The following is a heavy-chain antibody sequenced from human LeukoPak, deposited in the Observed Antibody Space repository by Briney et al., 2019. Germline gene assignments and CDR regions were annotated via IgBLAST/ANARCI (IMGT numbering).Heavy chain of an antibody. Sequence: GGSLRLSCAASGFTFSSYGMSWVRQAPGKGLEWVSGISGSGGSTYYADSVKGRFTISRDNSKNTLYLQMNSLRAEDTAVFYCARYYHGSGTSFDPWGQGTLVTVSS. CDR3: ARYYHGSGTSFDP. CDR1: GFTFSSYG. V-gene: IGHV3-23*01. J-gene: IGHJ5*02. D-gene: IGHD3-10*01. CDR2: ISGSGGST.